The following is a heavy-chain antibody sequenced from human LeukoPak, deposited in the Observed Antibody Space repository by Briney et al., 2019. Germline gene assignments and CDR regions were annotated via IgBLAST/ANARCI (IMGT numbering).Heavy chain of an antibody. D-gene: IGHD2-21*02. CDR3: TRMTAGHDY. J-gene: IGHJ4*02. CDR1: GVSFDDYY. V-gene: IGHV4-34*01. CDR2: INHGGYT. Sequence: SETLSLTCAVSGVSFDDYYWSWVRQTPGKGLEWIGEINHGGYTNDSPSLKSRVTLSIDTSRKQFSLNLRSVTVADTGIYYCTRMTAGHDYWGQGTLVTVSS.